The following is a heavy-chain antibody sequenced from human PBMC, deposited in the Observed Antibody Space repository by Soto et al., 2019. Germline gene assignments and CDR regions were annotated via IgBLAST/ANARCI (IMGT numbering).Heavy chain of an antibody. V-gene: IGHV1-69*02. J-gene: IGHJ4*02. CDR2: IIPILGIA. D-gene: IGHD6-13*01. Sequence: APVKGSSKASGGTLSSHNIRRGRQAPGQGLEWMGRIIPILGIANYAQKFQGRVTITADKSTSTAYMELSSLRSEDTAVYYCARTEDAAAGTYWGQGTLVTV. CDR3: ARTEDAAAGTY. CDR1: GGTLSSHN.